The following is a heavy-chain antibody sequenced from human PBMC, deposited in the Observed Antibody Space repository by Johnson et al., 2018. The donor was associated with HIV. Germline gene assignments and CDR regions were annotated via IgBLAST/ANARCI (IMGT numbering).Heavy chain of an antibody. V-gene: IGHV3-30*04. CDR2: ISYDGSNK. Sequence: QMQLVESGGGVVQPGRSLRLSCAASGFTFSSYAMHWVRQAPGKGLEWVAVISYDGSNKYYADSVKGRFTISRDNSKNTLYMQMNSLRAEDTAVYYCASPRAVAGGGAFDIWGQGTMVTVSS. D-gene: IGHD6-19*01. CDR3: ASPRAVAGGGAFDI. J-gene: IGHJ3*02. CDR1: GFTFSSYA.